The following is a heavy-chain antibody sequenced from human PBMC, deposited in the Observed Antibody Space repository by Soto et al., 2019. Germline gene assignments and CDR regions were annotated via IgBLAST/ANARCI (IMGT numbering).Heavy chain of an antibody. CDR3: AKEGREGSGSYFWMDV. CDR2: ISGSGGST. Sequence: ESGGGLVQPGGSLRLSCAASGFTFSSYAMSWVRQAPGKGLEWVSAISGSGGSTYYADSVKGRFTISRDNSKNTLYLQMNSLRAEDTAVYYCAKEGREGSGSYFWMDVWGQGTTVTVSS. D-gene: IGHD3-10*01. CDR1: GFTFSSYA. J-gene: IGHJ6*02. V-gene: IGHV3-23*01.